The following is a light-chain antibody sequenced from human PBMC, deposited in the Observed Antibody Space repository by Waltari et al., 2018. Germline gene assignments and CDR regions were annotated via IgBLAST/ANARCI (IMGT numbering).Light chain of an antibody. V-gene: IGLV2-14*01. J-gene: IGLJ1*01. Sequence: QSDLTQPASVSGSPGQSITISCTGTNSHVGAYDYVSWYQQYPGKAPKLVIFDVSSRPSGASGRFSGSKSGNTASLIISHLQAEDEADYYCSSYTTNRHYVFGAGTKVTVL. CDR3: SSYTTNRHYV. CDR2: DVS. CDR1: NSHVGAYDY.